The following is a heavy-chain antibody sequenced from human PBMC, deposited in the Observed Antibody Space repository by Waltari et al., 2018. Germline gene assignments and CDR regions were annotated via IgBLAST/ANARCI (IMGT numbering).Heavy chain of an antibody. V-gene: IGHV3-23*04. CDR1: GFTFSSYA. Sequence: EVQLVESGGGLVQPGGSLRLSCAASGFTFSSYAMSWVRQAPGKGLEWVSAISGSGGSTYYAYSVKGRFTISRDNSKNTLYLQMNSLRAEDTAVYYCANGPYGDYEVGRPYYYYGMDVWGQGTTVTVSS. CDR3: ANGPYGDYEVGRPYYYYGMDV. J-gene: IGHJ6*02. CDR2: ISGSGGST. D-gene: IGHD4-17*01.